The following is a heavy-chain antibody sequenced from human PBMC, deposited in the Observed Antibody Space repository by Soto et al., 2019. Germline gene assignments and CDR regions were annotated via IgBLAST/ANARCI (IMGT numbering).Heavy chain of an antibody. CDR3: ARDGQTTMVRGVRGGSYNYYGMDV. J-gene: IGHJ6*02. V-gene: IGHV1-18*04. Sequence: QVQLVQSGAEVKKPGASVKVSCKASGYTFTSYGISWVRQAPGQGVEWMGWISTYNGNTNYAQKLQGRDTMTTDTATSTAYMELRSLRSDDTAVYYCARDGQTTMVRGVRGGSYNYYGMDVWGQGTTVTVSS. D-gene: IGHD3-10*01. CDR1: GYTFTSYG. CDR2: ISTYNGNT.